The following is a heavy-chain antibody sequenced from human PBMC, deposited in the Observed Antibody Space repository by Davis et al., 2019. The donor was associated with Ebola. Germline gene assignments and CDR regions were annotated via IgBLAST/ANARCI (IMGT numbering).Heavy chain of an antibody. CDR2: INPNSGGT. CDR1: GYTFTGYY. D-gene: IGHD3-22*01. Sequence: ASVKVSCKASGYTFTGYYMHWVRQAPGQGLEWMGWINPNSGGTNYAQKFQGWVTMTRDTSISTAYMELSRLRSEDTAVYYCARETKAPPDYDMSCWFDPWGQGTLVTVSS. V-gene: IGHV1-2*04. CDR3: ARETKAPPDYDMSCWFDP. J-gene: IGHJ5*02.